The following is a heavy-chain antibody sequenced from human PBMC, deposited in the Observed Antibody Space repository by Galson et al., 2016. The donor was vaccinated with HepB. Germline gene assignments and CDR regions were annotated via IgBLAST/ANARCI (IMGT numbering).Heavy chain of an antibody. V-gene: IGHV4-39*01. CDR3: ARGDSSGWSSNYYYGMDV. CDR1: GGSISSSSYY. J-gene: IGHJ6*02. Sequence: SETLSLTCTVSGGSISSSSYYWGWIRQPPGKGLEWIGSIYYSGSTYYNPSPKRRVTISVDTSKNQFSLKLSSVTASDTAVYYCARGDSSGWSSNYYYGMDVWGQGTTVTVSS. D-gene: IGHD6-19*01. CDR2: IYYSGST.